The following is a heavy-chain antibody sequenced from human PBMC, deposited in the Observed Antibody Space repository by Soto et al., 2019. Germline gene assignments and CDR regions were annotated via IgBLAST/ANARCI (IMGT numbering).Heavy chain of an antibody. D-gene: IGHD1-26*01. CDR3: ARSISREMLGY. CDR2: INHSGST. J-gene: IGHJ4*02. V-gene: IGHV4-34*01. Sequence: TLSLTCAVYGGSFSGYYWSWIRQPPGKGLEWIGEINHSGSTNYNPSLKSRVTISVDTSKNQFSLKLSSVTAADTAVYYCARSISREMLGYWGQGTLVTVSS. CDR1: GGSFSGYY.